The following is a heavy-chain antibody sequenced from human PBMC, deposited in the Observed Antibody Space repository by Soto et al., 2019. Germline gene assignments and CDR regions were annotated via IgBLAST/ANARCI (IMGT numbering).Heavy chain of an antibody. V-gene: IGHV3-48*02. CDR3: VRLMIVTGGEAFDI. J-gene: IGHJ3*02. Sequence: PGGSLRLSCAASGFTFRSYSMNWVRQAPGKGLEWISYISSSSSTISYGDSVKGRFAISRDNARNSLSLQMNSLRDEDTAVYYCVRLMIVTGGEAFDIWGQGTMVTVSS. D-gene: IGHD3-22*01. CDR2: ISSSSSTI. CDR1: GFTFRSYS.